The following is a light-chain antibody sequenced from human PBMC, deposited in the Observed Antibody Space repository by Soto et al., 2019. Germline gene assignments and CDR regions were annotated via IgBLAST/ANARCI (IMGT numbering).Light chain of an antibody. CDR1: QSVSSSY. CDR2: GAS. CDR3: QQFSSYPLT. J-gene: IGKJ4*01. Sequence: IVLTQSPGTLSLSPGERATLSCRASQSVSSSYLAWYQQKPGQAPRLLIYGASSRATGTPDRFSGSGSGTDFTLTINRLEPEDFAVYYCQQFSSYPLTFGGGTKVDIK. V-gene: IGKV3-20*01.